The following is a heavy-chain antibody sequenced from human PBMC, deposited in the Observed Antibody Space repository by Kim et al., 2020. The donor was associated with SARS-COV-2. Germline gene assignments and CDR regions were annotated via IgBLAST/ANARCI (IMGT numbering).Heavy chain of an antibody. V-gene: IGHV3-43*01. Sequence: GGSLRLSCAASGFTFDDYTMHWVRQAPGKGLEWVSLISWDGGSTYYADSVKGRFTISRDNSKNSLYLQMNSLRTEDTALYYCAKDKIEKYSSSSPFDYWGQGTLVTVSS. J-gene: IGHJ4*02. CDR1: GFTFDDYT. CDR2: ISWDGGST. D-gene: IGHD6-6*01. CDR3: AKDKIEKYSSSSPFDY.